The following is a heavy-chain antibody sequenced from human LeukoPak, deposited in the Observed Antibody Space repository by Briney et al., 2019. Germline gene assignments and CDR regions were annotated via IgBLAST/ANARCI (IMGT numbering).Heavy chain of an antibody. V-gene: IGHV5-51*01. CDR3: ARTGYTSGWYVGSFDY. Sequence: HGESLQISCKGSGYSFTSYWIGWVRQMPGKGLEWMGIIYPGDSDTKYSPSFQGQVTISADKSISTAYLQWSSLKASDTAMYYCARTGYTSGWYVGSFDYWGQGTLVTVSS. D-gene: IGHD6-19*01. J-gene: IGHJ4*02. CDR2: IYPGDSDT. CDR1: GYSFTSYW.